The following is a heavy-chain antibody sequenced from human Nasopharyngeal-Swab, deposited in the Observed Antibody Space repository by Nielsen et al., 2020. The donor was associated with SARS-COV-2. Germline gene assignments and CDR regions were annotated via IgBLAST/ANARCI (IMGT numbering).Heavy chain of an antibody. CDR2: ISSDGHST. Sequence: GESLKISCAASGFTFRSYWMHWVRQAPGKGLVWVSRISSDGHSTSYADSVKGRFTVSRDNAKNTLYLRLNSLSAEDTAMYYCARGDNWGLDSWGQGTLVIASS. J-gene: IGHJ5*01. CDR1: GFTFRSYW. V-gene: IGHV3-74*01. CDR3: ARGDNWGLDS. D-gene: IGHD3-16*01.